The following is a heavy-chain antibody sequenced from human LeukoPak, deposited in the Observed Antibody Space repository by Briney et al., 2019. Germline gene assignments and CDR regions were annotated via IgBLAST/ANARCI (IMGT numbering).Heavy chain of an antibody. CDR1: GYTFTGYY. CDR2: INPNSGGT. J-gene: IGHJ6*02. Sequence: GASVKVSCKASGYTFTGYYMHWVRQAPGQGLEWMGRINPNSGGTNYAQKFQGRVTMTRDTSISTAYMELSRLRSDDTAVYYCARAKQQLVPQYYYYGMDVWGQGTTVTVSS. CDR3: ARAKQQLVPQYYYYGMDV. D-gene: IGHD6-13*01. V-gene: IGHV1-2*06.